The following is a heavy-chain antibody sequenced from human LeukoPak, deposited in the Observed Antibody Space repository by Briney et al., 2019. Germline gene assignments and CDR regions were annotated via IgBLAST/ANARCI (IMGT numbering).Heavy chain of an antibody. CDR1: GYTFTSYY. CDR2: INPSGGST. J-gene: IGHJ5*02. V-gene: IGHV1-46*01. D-gene: IGHD3-3*01. Sequence: ASVKVSCKASGYTFTSYYMHWVRQAPGQGLEWMGIINPSGGSTSYAQKFQGRVTMTRDTSTSTASMELSSLRSEDTAVYYCARPPPLGDFWSGTLLPFDPWGQGTLVTVSS. CDR3: ARPPPLGDFWSGTLLPFDP.